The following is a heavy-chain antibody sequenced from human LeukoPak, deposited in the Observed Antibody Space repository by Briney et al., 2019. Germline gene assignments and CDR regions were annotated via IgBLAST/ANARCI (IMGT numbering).Heavy chain of an antibody. J-gene: IGHJ4*02. CDR3: AMPAMVRGVIHDS. V-gene: IGHV3-33*01. D-gene: IGHD3-10*01. Sequence: GRSLRLSCAASGFTFSNHGMHWVRQAPGKGLEWVAVIWYDGSNKYYGDSVKGRFTISRDNSKNTLYLEMNSLRAEDTAVYYCAMPAMVRGVIHDSWGQGTLVTVSS. CDR2: IWYDGSNK. CDR1: GFTFSNHG.